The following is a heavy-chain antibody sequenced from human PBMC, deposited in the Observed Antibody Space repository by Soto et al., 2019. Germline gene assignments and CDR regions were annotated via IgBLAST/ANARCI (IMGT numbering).Heavy chain of an antibody. CDR2: ISSSGSTI. CDR3: AREGQKGYYYYGMDV. Sequence: GGSLSLSCAASGFTFSSYEMNWVRQAPGKGLEWVSYISSSGSTIYYADSVKGRFTISRDNAKNSLYLQMNSLRAEDTAVYYCAREGQKGYYYYGMDVWGQGTTVTVSS. CDR1: GFTFSSYE. J-gene: IGHJ6*02. V-gene: IGHV3-48*03.